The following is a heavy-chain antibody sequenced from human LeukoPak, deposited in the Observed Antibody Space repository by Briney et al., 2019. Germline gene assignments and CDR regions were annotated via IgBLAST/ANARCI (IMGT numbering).Heavy chain of an antibody. J-gene: IGHJ3*02. CDR1: GLTFSIYA. Sequence: GGSLRLSCAASGLTFSIYAMGWVRQAPGKGLEWVSTIGGSGGRTYYADSVKGRFTISRDNSKNTLYLQMNSLRAEDTAVYYCARDVSGGAFDIWGQGTMVTVSS. CDR3: ARDVSGGAFDI. CDR2: IGGSGGRT. V-gene: IGHV3-23*01. D-gene: IGHD6-25*01.